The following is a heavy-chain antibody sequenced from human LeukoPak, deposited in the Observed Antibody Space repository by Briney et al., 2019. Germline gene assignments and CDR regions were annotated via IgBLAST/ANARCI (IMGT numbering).Heavy chain of an antibody. CDR3: ARLWGYGSGSEHGH. D-gene: IGHD3-10*01. Sequence: SATQSLTCAVYGRSFSVYYWSWTRQPPGKGLEWLGEINQSGSTNYNPSLKSRVTISVDTFKNQFSLKLSSVTAADTAVYYCARLWGYGSGSEHGHWGQGTLVTVSS. V-gene: IGHV4-34*01. CDR2: INQSGST. CDR1: GRSFSVYY. J-gene: IGHJ4*02.